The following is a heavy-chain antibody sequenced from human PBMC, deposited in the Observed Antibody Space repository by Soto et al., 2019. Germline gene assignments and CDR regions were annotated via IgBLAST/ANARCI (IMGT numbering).Heavy chain of an antibody. D-gene: IGHD6-19*01. Sequence: EVQLVESGGGLVQPGGSLRLSCAASGFTFSSYSMNWVRQAPGKGLEWVSYISSSSSTIYYADSVKGRLTISRDNAKNSLYLQINSLRDEDTAVYDCARDPVPFLAVDGPEGFDPWGQGTLVTVAS. CDR1: GFTFSSYS. V-gene: IGHV3-48*02. CDR2: ISSSSSTI. CDR3: ARDPVPFLAVDGPEGFDP. J-gene: IGHJ5*02.